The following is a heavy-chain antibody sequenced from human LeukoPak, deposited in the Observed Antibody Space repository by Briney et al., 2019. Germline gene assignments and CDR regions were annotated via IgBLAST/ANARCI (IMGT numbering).Heavy chain of an antibody. CDR3: ARSNSIGYSSSWCWGWYYYYGMDV. Sequence: GGSLRLSCAASGFTFSSYWMSWIRQAPGKGLEWVANIKQDGSEKYYVDSVKGRFTISGDNAKNSLYLQMNSLRAEDTDVYYCARSNSIGYSSSWCWGWYYYYGMDVWGQGTTVTVSS. J-gene: IGHJ6*02. V-gene: IGHV3-7*01. D-gene: IGHD6-13*01. CDR2: IKQDGSEK. CDR1: GFTFSSYW.